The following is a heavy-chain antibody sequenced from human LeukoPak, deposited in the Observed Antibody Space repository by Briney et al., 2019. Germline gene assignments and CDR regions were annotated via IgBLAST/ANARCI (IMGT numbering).Heavy chain of an antibody. D-gene: IGHD3-3*01. J-gene: IGHJ5*02. Sequence: ASVKVSCKASGYTFTSYDINWVRPATGQGLEWMGWMNPNSGNTGYAQKFQGRVTMTRNTSISTAYMELSSLRSEDTAVYYCASWSYDFWSGYRPGGGFDPWGQGTLVTVSS. CDR2: MNPNSGNT. CDR3: ASWSYDFWSGYRPGGGFDP. CDR1: GYTFTSYD. V-gene: IGHV1-8*01.